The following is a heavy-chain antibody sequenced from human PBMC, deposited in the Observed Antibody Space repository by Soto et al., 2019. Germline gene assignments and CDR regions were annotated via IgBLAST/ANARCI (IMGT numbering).Heavy chain of an antibody. CDR1: GYTFTSYG. CDR2: ISAYNGNT. CDR3: ASVNYYGSGSYYNHWFDP. V-gene: IGHV1-18*01. D-gene: IGHD3-10*01. J-gene: IGHJ5*02. Sequence: GASVKVSCKASGYTFTSYGISWVRQAPGQGLEWMGWISAYNGNTNYAQKLQGRVTMTTDTSTSTAYMELRSLRSDDTAVYYCASVNYYGSGSYYNHWFDPWGQGTLVTVSS.